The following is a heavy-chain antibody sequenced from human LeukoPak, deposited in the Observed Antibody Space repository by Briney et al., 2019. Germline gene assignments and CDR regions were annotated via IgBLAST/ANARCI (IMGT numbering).Heavy chain of an antibody. CDR3: AKGRDVVVVAAIDY. J-gene: IGHJ4*01. V-gene: IGHV3-30*18. CDR2: ISYDGSNK. D-gene: IGHD2-15*01. CDR1: GFTFSSYG. Sequence: GGSLRLSCAASGFTFSSYGMHWVRQAPGKGLEWVAVISYDGSNKYYADSVRSRFTISRDNSKNTLYLQMNSLRAEDTAVYYCAKGRDVVVVAAIDYWGQGTLVTVSS.